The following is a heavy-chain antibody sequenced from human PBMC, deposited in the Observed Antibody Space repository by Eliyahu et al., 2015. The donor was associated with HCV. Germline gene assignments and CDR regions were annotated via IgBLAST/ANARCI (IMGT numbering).Heavy chain of an antibody. D-gene: IGHD6-19*01. CDR1: GYSXTSXX. CDR3: ARHFYRGQWPPQGGFDY. J-gene: IGHJ4*02. CDR2: IYPCDSDT. Sequence: EVQLVQSGAEVKKPGESLKISCKGSGYSXTSXXIGWXRQMPGKGLEWMGIIYPCDSDTRYSPSFQGQVTISADKSISTAYLQWSSLKASDTAMYYCARHFYRGQWPPQGGFDYWGQGTLVTVSS. V-gene: IGHV5-51*01.